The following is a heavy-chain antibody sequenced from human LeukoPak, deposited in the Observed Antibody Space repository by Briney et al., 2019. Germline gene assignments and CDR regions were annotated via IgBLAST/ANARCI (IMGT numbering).Heavy chain of an antibody. CDR2: IWYDGSSK. J-gene: IGHJ5*02. CDR3: ARERITMVRGVIGRFDP. D-gene: IGHD3-10*01. Sequence: GGSLRLSCAASGFTFSSYGMHWVRQAPGKGLEWVAVIWYDGSSKYYADSVKGRFTISRDNSKNTLYLQMNSLRAEDTAVYYCARERITMVRGVIGRFDPWGQGTLVTVSS. V-gene: IGHV3-33*01. CDR1: GFTFSSYG.